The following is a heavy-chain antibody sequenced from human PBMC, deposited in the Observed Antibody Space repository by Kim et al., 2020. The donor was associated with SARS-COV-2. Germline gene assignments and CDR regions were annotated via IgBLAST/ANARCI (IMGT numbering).Heavy chain of an antibody. V-gene: IGHV3-30*18. Sequence: GGSLRLSCAASGFTFSSRGMHWVRQAPGKGLEWVAIISSGGSTTYYGASVRGRFTISRDNSKNTLYLEMYSLRVEDTAMYYCVKEDSQYFFDYWGQGTLVTVSS. J-gene: IGHJ4*02. CDR1: GFTFSSRG. CDR3: VKEDSQYFFDY. CDR2: ISSGGSTT.